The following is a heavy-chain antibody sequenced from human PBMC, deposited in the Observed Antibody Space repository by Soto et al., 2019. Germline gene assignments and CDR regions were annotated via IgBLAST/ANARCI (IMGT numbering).Heavy chain of an antibody. D-gene: IGHD3-10*01. V-gene: IGHV3-33*01. CDR3: ARSLAAYGDLDL. CDR2: IWSDGSNK. CDR1: GFSFNSYG. Sequence: QGHLVESGGGVVQPGESLRLSCAASGFSFNSYGMFWFRQAPGKGLEWVAVIWSDGSNKDIADSVKGRFIISRDNPKSTLFLQMNTLGAEDTGVYYCARSLAAYGDLDLWGRGTLV. J-gene: IGHJ5*02.